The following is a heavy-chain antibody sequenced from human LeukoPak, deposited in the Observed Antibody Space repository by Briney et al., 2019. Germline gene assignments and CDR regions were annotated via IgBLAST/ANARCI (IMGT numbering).Heavy chain of an antibody. Sequence: PSETLSLTCAVYGGSFSGYYWSWIRQPPGKGLEWIGEINHSGSTNYNPSLKSRVTISVDTSKNQFSLKLSSVTAADTAVYYCARGDITSRFDYWGQGTLVTVSS. V-gene: IGHV4-34*01. CDR2: INHSGST. CDR1: GGSFSGYY. J-gene: IGHJ4*02. CDR3: ARGDITSRFDY.